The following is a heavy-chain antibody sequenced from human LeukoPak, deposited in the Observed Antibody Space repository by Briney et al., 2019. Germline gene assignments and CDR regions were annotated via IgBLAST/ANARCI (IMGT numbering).Heavy chain of an antibody. V-gene: IGHV3-15*01. Sequence: GGSLRLSCAASGFTFSNAWMSWVRQAPGKGLEWVGRIKSKTDGGTTDYAAPVKGIFTISRDDSKNTLYLQMNSLKTEDTAVYYCTTGWVLGYCSGGSCYDAKDYWGQGTLVTVSS. J-gene: IGHJ4*02. CDR1: GFTFSNAW. CDR2: IKSKTDGGTT. CDR3: TTGWVLGYCSGGSCYDAKDY. D-gene: IGHD2-15*01.